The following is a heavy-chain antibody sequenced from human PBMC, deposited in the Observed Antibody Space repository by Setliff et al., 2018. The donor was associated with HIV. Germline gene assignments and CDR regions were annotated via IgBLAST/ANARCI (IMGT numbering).Heavy chain of an antibody. CDR1: GYNFTSYG. V-gene: IGHV1-18*01. Sequence: ASVKVSCKASGYNFTSYGISWVRQAPGQGLEWMGWISAYNGNTNYAQKLQGRVTMTTDTSTSTAYMELRSLRSDDTAVYYCARDVLLWFGELLTNNYYYYGMDVWVPETLLVTVSS. CDR2: ISAYNGNT. D-gene: IGHD3-10*01. J-gene: IGHJ6*02. CDR3: ARDVLLWFGELLTNNYYYYGMDV.